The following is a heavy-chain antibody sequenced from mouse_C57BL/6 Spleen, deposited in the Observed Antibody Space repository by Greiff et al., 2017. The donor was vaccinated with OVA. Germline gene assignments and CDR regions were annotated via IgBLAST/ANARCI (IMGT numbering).Heavy chain of an antibody. CDR2: ISYDGSN. V-gene: IGHV3-6*01. D-gene: IGHD2-3*01. Sequence: EVQLVESGPGLVKPSQSLSLTCSVTGYSITSGYYWNWIRQFPGNKLEWMGYISYDGSNNYNPSLKNRISITRDTSKNQFFLKLNSVTTEDTATYYCALYDGYYSFDVWGTGTTVTVSS. CDR1: GYSITSGYY. J-gene: IGHJ1*03. CDR3: ALYDGYYSFDV.